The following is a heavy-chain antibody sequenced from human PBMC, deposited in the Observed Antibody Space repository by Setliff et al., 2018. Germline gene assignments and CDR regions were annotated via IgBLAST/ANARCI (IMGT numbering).Heavy chain of an antibody. CDR1: GYTFTDYG. CDR3: SKLVRFCTRTSCQRLSGDES. V-gene: IGHV1-18*01. D-gene: IGHD2-2*01. CDR2: ISPYNGKA. J-gene: IGHJ5*02. Sequence: GASVKVSCKASGYTFTDYGVSWVRQAPGQGLEWVGWISPYNGKAYSAPKFQGRVILTTDTSTATAYMDLRSLRTDDTAVYWCSKLVRFCTRTSCQRLSGDESWGQGTLVTVSS.